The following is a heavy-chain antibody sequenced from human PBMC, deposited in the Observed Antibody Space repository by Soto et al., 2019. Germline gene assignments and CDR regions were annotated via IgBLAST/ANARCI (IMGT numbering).Heavy chain of an antibody. CDR2: ISGGSSYI. CDR3: ARAGVHLMDHPVYYYSMDV. V-gene: IGHV3-21*01. D-gene: IGHD7-27*01. J-gene: IGHJ6*02. Sequence: GSLRLSCAASGFTFSRSSMNWVRQAPGKGLEWVSSISGGSSYIYYADSLKGRFTISRDNAKNLLYLQMNSLRADDTAVYYCARAGVHLMDHPVYYYSMDVWGQGTTVTVSS. CDR1: GFTFSRSS.